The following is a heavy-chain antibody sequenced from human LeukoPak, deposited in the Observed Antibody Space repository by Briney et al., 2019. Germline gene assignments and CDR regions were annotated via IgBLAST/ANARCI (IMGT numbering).Heavy chain of an antibody. V-gene: IGHV1-18*01. Sequence: GASVKVSCKASGYTFTSYGISWVRQAPGQGLEWMGWISPYTGNTNYAQKLQGRVTMTTDTSTNTAYMELRSLRSDDTAVYYCARDQDSTGYYSQTEGFGPWGQGTLVTVSS. CDR3: ARDQDSTGYYSQTEGFGP. D-gene: IGHD3-22*01. CDR1: GYTFTSYG. CDR2: ISPYTGNT. J-gene: IGHJ5*02.